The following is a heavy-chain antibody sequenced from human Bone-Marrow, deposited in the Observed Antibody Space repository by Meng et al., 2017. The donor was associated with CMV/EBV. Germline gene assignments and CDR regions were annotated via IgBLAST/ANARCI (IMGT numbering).Heavy chain of an antibody. Sequence: GGSLRLSCAASGFTFDDYAMHWVRQAPGKGLEWVSGITWNSGRLVYADSVKGRFTISRDNAKNSPYLEMNSLRTGDTALYYCARDTKMRVGDAFDIWGQGTMVTVSS. CDR3: ARDTKMRVGDAFDI. CDR1: GFTFDDYA. CDR2: ITWNSGRL. V-gene: IGHV3-9*01. J-gene: IGHJ3*02.